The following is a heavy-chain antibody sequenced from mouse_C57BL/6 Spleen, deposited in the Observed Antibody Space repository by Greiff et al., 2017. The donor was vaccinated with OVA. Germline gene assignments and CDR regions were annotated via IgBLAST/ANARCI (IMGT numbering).Heavy chain of an antibody. V-gene: IGHV1-42*01. D-gene: IGHD2-4*01. CDR3: ARGDDSFAY. CDR1: GYSFTGYY. CDR2: INPSTGGT. Sequence: EVQLVESGPELVKPGASVKISCKASGYSFTGYYMNWVKQSPEKSLEWIGEINPSTGGTTYNQKFKAKATLTVNKSSSTAYMQLKGLTSEDSAVYYCARGDDSFAYWGQGTLVTVSA. J-gene: IGHJ3*01.